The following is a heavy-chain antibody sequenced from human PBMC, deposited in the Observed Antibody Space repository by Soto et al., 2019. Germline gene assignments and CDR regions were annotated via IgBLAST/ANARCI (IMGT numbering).Heavy chain of an antibody. D-gene: IGHD2-2*01. J-gene: IGHJ6*02. CDR2: IKSKTDGGTT. CDR3: TTDGGIVVVPARYYYYGMDV. Sequence: PGGSLRLSCAASGFTFSNAWMSWVRQAPGKGLEWVGRIKSKTDGGTTDYAAPVKGRFTISRDDSKSTLYLQMNSLKTEDTAVYYCTTDGGIVVVPARYYYYGMDVWGQGTTVTVSS. V-gene: IGHV3-15*01. CDR1: GFTFSNAW.